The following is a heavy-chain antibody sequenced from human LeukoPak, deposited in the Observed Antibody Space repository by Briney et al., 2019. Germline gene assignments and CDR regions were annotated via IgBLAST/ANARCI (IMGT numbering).Heavy chain of an antibody. V-gene: IGHV3-30*02. CDR2: IRYDGSKK. CDR1: GFTFSSYG. CDR3: APAPPQRDWQGAYYFDY. D-gene: IGHD3-9*01. Sequence: GGSLRLSCAASGFTFSSYGMHWVRQAPGKGLEWVSLIRYDGSKKDYADSVKGRFTISRDNSRSTLYLQMNSLRADDTAVYYCAPAPPQRDWQGAYYFDYWGQGTLVTVSS. J-gene: IGHJ4*02.